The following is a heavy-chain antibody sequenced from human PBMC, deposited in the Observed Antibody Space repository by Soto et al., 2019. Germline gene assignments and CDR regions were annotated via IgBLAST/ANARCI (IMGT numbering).Heavy chain of an antibody. D-gene: IGHD3-10*01. J-gene: IGHJ6*02. V-gene: IGHV4-4*02. CDR1: GGSISSRNW. Sequence: SETLSLTCAVSGGSISSRNWWSWVRQPPGKGLEWIGEIYHSGSTNYNPSLKSRVTISVDKSENQFSLKLSSVTAADTAVYYCARDTMVRGVIITDYYGMDVWGQGTTVTVSS. CDR3: ARDTMVRGVIITDYYGMDV. CDR2: IYHSGST.